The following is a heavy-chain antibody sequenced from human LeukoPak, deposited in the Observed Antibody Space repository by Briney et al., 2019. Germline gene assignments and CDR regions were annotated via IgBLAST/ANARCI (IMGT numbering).Heavy chain of an antibody. CDR3: AAGTAGRPEYFQH. D-gene: IGHD6-6*01. CDR1: GFTFTSSA. CDR2: IVVGSGNR. V-gene: IGHV1-58*02. Sequence: SVKVSCKASGFTFTSSAMQWVRQARGQRLEWIGWIVVGSGNRNYAQKFQERVSITRDVSTRTAYMELSSLRSEDTAVYYCAAGTAGRPEYFQHWGQGTLVTVSS. J-gene: IGHJ1*01.